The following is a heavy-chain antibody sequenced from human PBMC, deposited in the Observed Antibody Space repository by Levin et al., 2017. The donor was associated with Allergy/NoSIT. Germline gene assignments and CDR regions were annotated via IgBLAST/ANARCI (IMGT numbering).Heavy chain of an antibody. J-gene: IGHJ5*02. Sequence: GGSLRLSCAASGFTFTSHWMHWVRQAPGKGLVWVSRIDTDGSGATYADSVKGRFTISRDNARNTVYLEMNSLRAEDTAVYYCVRDRPHIWFDPWGQGTLVTVTS. CDR2: IDTDGSGA. CDR3: VRDRPHIWFDP. V-gene: IGHV3-74*01. CDR1: GFTFTSHW.